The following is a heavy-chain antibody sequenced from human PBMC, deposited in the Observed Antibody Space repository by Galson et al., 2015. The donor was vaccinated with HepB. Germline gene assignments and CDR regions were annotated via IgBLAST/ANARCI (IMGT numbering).Heavy chain of an antibody. CDR3: AKTYDSGSYFAYYYYGMDV. D-gene: IGHD3-10*01. Sequence: SLRLSCAASGFTFSSYAMSWVRQAPGKGLEWVSAISGSGRSTYYADSVKGRFTISRDNSKNTLCLQMNSLRAEDTAVYYCAKTYDSGSYFAYYYYGMDVWGQGTTVTVSS. V-gene: IGHV3-23*01. J-gene: IGHJ6*02. CDR2: ISGSGRST. CDR1: GFTFSSYA.